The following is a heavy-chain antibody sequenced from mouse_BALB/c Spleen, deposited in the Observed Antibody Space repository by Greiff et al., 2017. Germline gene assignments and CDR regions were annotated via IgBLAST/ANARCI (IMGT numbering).Heavy chain of an antibody. CDR3: AREYGLFAY. CDR1: GYSITSDYA. D-gene: IGHD2-10*02. CDR2: ISYSGST. Sequence: DVKLQESGPGLVKPSQSLSLTCTVTGYSITSDYAWNWIRQFPGNKLEWMGYISYSGSTSYNPSLKSRISITRDTSENQFFLQLNSVTTEDTATYYCAREYGLFAYWGQGTLVTVSA. J-gene: IGHJ3*01. V-gene: IGHV3-2*02.